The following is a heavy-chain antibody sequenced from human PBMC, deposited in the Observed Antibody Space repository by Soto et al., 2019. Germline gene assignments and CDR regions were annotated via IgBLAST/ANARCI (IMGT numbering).Heavy chain of an antibody. CDR3: ARDLAYDYIWGSYRYISDY. CDR1: GFTFSDYY. Sequence: GGSLRLSCAASGFTFSDYYMSWIRQAPGKGLEWVSYISSSGSTIYYADSVKGRFTISRDNAKNSLYLQMNSLRAEDTAVYYCARDLAYDYIWGSYRYISDYWGQGTLVTVSS. D-gene: IGHD3-16*02. CDR2: ISSSGSTI. V-gene: IGHV3-11*01. J-gene: IGHJ4*02.